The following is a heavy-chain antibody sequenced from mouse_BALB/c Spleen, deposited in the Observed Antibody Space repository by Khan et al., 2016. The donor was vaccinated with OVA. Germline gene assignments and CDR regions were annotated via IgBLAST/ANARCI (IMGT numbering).Heavy chain of an antibody. CDR2: IYPGNTDT. CDR1: GYTFTSYW. J-gene: IGHJ3*01. Sequence: EVQLQQSGTVLARPGASVKMSCKASGYTFTSYWMHWVKQRPGQGLEWIGDIYPGNTDTNYNQKFKGKAKLTAVTSTSTAYMELSSLTHEDSAVYYCTRRNWDVAWFAYWGQGTLVTVSA. V-gene: IGHV1-5*01. D-gene: IGHD4-1*01. CDR3: TRRNWDVAWFAY.